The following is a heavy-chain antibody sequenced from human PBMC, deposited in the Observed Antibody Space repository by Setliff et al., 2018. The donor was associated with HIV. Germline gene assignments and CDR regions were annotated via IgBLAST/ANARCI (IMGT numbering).Heavy chain of an antibody. Sequence: GGSLRLSCAASGFTFSSYAMSWVRQAPGKGLEWVSVIYSGGSRTYNADSVKGRFTISRDNSKNTLYLQMNSLRAEDTAVYYCAKDYYDFVWGSSLAYWGQGTLVTVSS. CDR1: GFTFSSYA. J-gene: IGHJ4*02. CDR2: IYSGGSRT. V-gene: IGHV3-23*03. D-gene: IGHD3-16*01. CDR3: AKDYYDFVWGSSLAY.